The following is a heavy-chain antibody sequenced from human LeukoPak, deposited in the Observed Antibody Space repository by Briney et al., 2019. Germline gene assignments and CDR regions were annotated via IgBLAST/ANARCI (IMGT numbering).Heavy chain of an antibody. CDR1: GFTVSSNY. CDR3: ARTPHSAFGAFDI. J-gene: IGHJ3*02. CDR2: IYSGSGSNT. V-gene: IGHV3-53*01. D-gene: IGHD3-3*01. Sequence: PGGSLRLSCVASGFTVSSNYMTWVRQAPGKGLQWVSVIYSGSGSNTYYADSVKGRFTISRDNSKNTLYLQMNSLRAEDTAVYYCARTPHSAFGAFDIWGQGTMVTVSS.